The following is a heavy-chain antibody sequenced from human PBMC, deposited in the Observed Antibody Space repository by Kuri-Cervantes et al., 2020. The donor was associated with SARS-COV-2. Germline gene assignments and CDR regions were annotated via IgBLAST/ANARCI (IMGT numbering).Heavy chain of an antibody. D-gene: IGHD3-3*01. CDR1: GGSISSGGYF. CDR3: ATPFGVVPY. V-gene: IGHV4-30-2*01. Sequence: LRLSCAVSGGSISSGGYFWSWIRQPPGKGLGWIGYIYHSGSTYYNPSLKSRVTISVDRSKNQFSLKLRSVTAADTAVYYCATPFGVVPYWGRGTLVTVSS. CDR2: IYHSGST. J-gene: IGHJ4*02.